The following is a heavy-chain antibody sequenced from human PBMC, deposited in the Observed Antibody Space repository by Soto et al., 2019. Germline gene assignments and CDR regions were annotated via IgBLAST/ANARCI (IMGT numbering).Heavy chain of an antibody. V-gene: IGHV3-7*01. J-gene: IGHJ4*02. CDR2: IKQDGSEK. CDR3: AINRF. Sequence: GGSLRLSCVASGLSFSSSWMSWVRQAQGKGLEWVANIKQDGSEKYYVDSVKGRFTISRDNAKNSLFLQMNSLRAEDTAVYYCAINRFWGQGTLVTVSS. CDR1: GLSFSSSW.